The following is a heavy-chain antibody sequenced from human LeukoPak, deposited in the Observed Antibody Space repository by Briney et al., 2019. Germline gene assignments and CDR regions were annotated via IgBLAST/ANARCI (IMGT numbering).Heavy chain of an antibody. D-gene: IGHD4-17*01. V-gene: IGHV3-23*01. J-gene: IGHJ4*02. CDR1: GFTFSSYA. CDR2: ISGSGGST. CDR3: AKSFGGTTGTTGY. Sequence: GGSLRLSCAASGFTFSSYAMSWVRQAPGKGLEWVSAISGSGGSTYYADSVKSRFTISRDNSKNTLYLQMNSLRAEDTAVYYCAKSFGGTTGTTGYWGQRTLVTVSS.